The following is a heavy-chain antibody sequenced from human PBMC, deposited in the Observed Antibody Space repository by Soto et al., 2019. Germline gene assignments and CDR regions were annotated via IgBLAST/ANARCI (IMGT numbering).Heavy chain of an antibody. J-gene: IGHJ6*02. CDR2: IYNSGST. V-gene: IGHV4-59*01. CDR1: GGSISSYY. CDR3: ARAQGNGWPPQYFYGMDV. D-gene: IGHD6-19*01. Sequence: PSETLSLTCTVSGGSISSYYGSWIRQPPGKGLEWIGYIYNSGSTNYNPSLESRVTISLDTSKNQFSLKLSSVTAADTAVYYCARAQGNGWPPQYFYGMDVWGRGTTVTVSS.